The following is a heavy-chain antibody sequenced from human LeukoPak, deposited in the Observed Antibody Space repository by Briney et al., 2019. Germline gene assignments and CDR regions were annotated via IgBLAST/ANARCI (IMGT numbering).Heavy chain of an antibody. D-gene: IGHD3-3*01. V-gene: IGHV4-59*01. J-gene: IGHJ4*02. CDR1: GGSISSYY. CDR3: AREWSGYYTGFDY. Sequence: PSETLSLTCTVSGGSISSYYWSWIRQPPGKGLEWIGYIYYSGSTNYNPSLKSRVTKSVDTSKNQFSLKLSSVTAADTAAYYCAREWSGYYTGFDYWGQGTLVTVSS. CDR2: IYYSGST.